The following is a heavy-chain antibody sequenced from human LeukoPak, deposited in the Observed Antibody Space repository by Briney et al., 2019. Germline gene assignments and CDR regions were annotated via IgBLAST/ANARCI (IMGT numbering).Heavy chain of an antibody. J-gene: IGHJ4*02. V-gene: IGHV3-66*01. Sequence: GGSLRLSCAASGFTVSSDYMSWVRQAPGKGLEWVSVLHNVGSGGSTYYADSVKGRFTISRDNSKNALFLQMNSLRPEDAAVYYCASSARDYGGNSDRLDYWGQGTLVTVSS. CDR1: GFTVSSDY. D-gene: IGHD4-23*01. CDR3: ASSARDYGGNSDRLDY. CDR2: LHNVGSGGST.